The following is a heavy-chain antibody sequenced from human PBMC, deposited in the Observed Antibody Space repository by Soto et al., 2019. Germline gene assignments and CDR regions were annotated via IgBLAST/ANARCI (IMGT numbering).Heavy chain of an antibody. V-gene: IGHV3-72*01. CDR2: TRNKANSYTT. CDR3: ARVLDSGSYYSS. D-gene: IGHD1-26*01. Sequence: EVQLVESGGGLVQPGGSLRLSCAASGFTFSDHYMDWVRQAPGKGLEWIGRTRNKANSYTTEYAASVKVRFTISRDDSKNSLYLQMNSLKTEDTAVYYCARVLDSGSYYSSWGQGTLVTVSS. J-gene: IGHJ4*02. CDR1: GFTFSDHY.